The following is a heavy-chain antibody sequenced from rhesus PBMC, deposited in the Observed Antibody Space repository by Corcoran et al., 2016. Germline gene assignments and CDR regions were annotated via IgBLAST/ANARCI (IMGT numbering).Heavy chain of an antibody. CDR1: GFTFSSYG. CDR3: ARVGLQYLDWFAFDF. D-gene: IGHD3-3*01. Sequence: EVQLVESGGGLVQPGGSLRLSCAASGFTFSSYGIHWVRQAPGKGLEGVEVISYEGNKKNYADAGKDRVTSSRENSKKMLYIQMNNLKLEDTAVYYCARVGLQYLDWFAFDFWGQGLRVTVSS. J-gene: IGHJ3*01. V-gene: IGHV3-54*02. CDR2: ISYEGNKK.